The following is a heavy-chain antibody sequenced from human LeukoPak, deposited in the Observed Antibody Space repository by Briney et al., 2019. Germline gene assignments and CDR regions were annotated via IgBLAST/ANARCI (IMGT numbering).Heavy chain of an antibody. V-gene: IGHV1-69*05. CDR1: GGTFSSYA. CDR3: ARWGGYYYDSSGYFDY. D-gene: IGHD3-22*01. CDR2: IIPIFGTA. J-gene: IGHJ4*02. Sequence: ASVKVSCKASGGTFSSYAISWVRQAPGQGLEWMGGIIPIFGTANYAQKFQGRVTITTDESTSTAYMELSSLRSEDTAVYYCARWGGYYYDSSGYFDYWGQGTLVTVSS.